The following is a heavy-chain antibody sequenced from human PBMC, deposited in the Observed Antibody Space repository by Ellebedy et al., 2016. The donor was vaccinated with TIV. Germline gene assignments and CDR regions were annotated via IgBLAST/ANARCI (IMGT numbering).Heavy chain of an antibody. Sequence: PGGSLRLSCVASGFTFSKYGMNWLRQAPGKGLEWVSYISGSSNTKHYADSVKGQFTVSRDNAKNSLYLQMNSLTVDDTAEYYCARNGYCTPSNCRSYNWFDPWGQGTLVTVSS. CDR1: GFTFSKYG. D-gene: IGHD2-8*01. CDR2: ISGSSNTK. J-gene: IGHJ5*02. CDR3: ARNGYCTPSNCRSYNWFDP. V-gene: IGHV3-48*04.